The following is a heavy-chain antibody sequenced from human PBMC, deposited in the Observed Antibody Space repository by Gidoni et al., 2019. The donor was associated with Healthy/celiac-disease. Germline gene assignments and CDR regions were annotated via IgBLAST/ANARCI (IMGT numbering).Heavy chain of an antibody. D-gene: IGHD4-17*01. V-gene: IGHV3-33*01. CDR2: IWYDGSNK. J-gene: IGHJ6*02. Sequence: QVQLVESGGGVVQPGRSLRLSCAASGFTFSSSGLLWVRQAPGKGLEWVAVIWYDGSNKYYADSVKGRFTISRDNSKNTLYLQMNSLRAEDTAVYYCARDTGDYGDYVAYYYYGVDVWGQGTTVTVSS. CDR1: GFTFSSSG. CDR3: ARDTGDYGDYVAYYYYGVDV.